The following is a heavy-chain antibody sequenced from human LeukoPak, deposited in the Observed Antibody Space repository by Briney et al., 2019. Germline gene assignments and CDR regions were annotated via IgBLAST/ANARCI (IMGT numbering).Heavy chain of an antibody. J-gene: IGHJ4*02. CDR3: AKDTRFLEWLADY. CDR2: IRYDGSNK. CDR1: GFTFSSYG. V-gene: IGHV3-30*02. Sequence: PGGSLRLSCAASGFTFSSYGMHWVRQAPGKGLEWVAFIRYDGSNKYYADSVKGRFTISRDNSKNTLYLQMNSLRAEDTAVYYCAKDTRFLEWLADYWGQGTLVTVSS. D-gene: IGHD3-3*01.